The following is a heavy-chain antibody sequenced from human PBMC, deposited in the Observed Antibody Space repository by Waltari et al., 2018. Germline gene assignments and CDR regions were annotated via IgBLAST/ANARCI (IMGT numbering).Heavy chain of an antibody. J-gene: IGHJ4*02. V-gene: IGHV1-2*06. Sequence: QVQLVQSGAEVKKPGASVKVSCKASGYTFTGYYMHWVRQAPGQGLEWMGRINPNSGGKNYAQKFQGRVTMTRDTSISTAYMELSRLRSDDTAVYYCARGEYSGGGDYWGQGTLVTVSS. CDR3: ARGEYSGGGDY. D-gene: IGHD1-26*01. CDR1: GYTFTGYY. CDR2: INPNSGGK.